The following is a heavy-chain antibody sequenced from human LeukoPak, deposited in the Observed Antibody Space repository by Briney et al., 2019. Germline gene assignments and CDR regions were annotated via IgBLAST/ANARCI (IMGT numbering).Heavy chain of an antibody. CDR1: GGSFSGYY. D-gene: IGHD6-19*01. CDR3: VSSTSDWSSDY. V-gene: IGHV4-34*01. Sequence: SETLSLTCAVYGGSFSGYYWSWIRQPPGKGLEWIGEINHSGSTNYNPSLKSRVTISVDTSKNQFSLKLSSVTAADTAVYYCVSSTSDWSSDYWGQGTLVTVSS. J-gene: IGHJ4*02. CDR2: INHSGST.